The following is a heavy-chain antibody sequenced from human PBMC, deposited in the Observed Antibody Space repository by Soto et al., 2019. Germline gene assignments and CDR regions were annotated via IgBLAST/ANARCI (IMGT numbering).Heavy chain of an antibody. CDR1: GYTFTSYG. J-gene: IGHJ2*01. D-gene: IGHD2-2*01. CDR2: ISGYNGNT. V-gene: IGHV1-18*01. Sequence: QVQLVQSGAEVKKPGASVKVSCKASGYTFTSYGICWVRQAPGQGLEWMGWISGYNGNTNYAQNLQGRVTMTTDTSTRKVYMELRRLRSDETAVYYCASRCSSTRCLDLWGRGTLVIVSS. CDR3: ASRCSSTRCLDL.